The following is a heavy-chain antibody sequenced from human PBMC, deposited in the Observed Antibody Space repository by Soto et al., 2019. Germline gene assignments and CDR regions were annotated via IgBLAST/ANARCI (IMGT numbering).Heavy chain of an antibody. D-gene: IGHD4-17*01. CDR2: IRQGGSLR. V-gene: IGHV3-7*01. J-gene: IGHJ4*02. Sequence: PAGSLRLSFTASGFNFSNSWMKWVRQTPGRGLEWVADIRQGGSLRYYVDSVKVRFTISRDDAKDSVFLQMDSLRGEDTAVYYCARDPHYGAIDYWGQGTLVTVSS. CDR1: GFNFSNSW. CDR3: ARDPHYGAIDY.